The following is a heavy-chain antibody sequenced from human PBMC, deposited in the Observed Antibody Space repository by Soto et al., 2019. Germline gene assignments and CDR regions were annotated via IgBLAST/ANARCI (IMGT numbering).Heavy chain of an antibody. V-gene: IGHV3-23*01. Sequence: GGSLRLSCAASGFTFSSYAMSWVRQAPGKGLEWVSAISGSGGSTYYADSVKGRFTISRDNSKNTLYLQMNSLRAEDTAVYYCAKAPYYDILTGLPPNDYWGQGTLVTVSS. J-gene: IGHJ4*02. CDR1: GFTFSSYA. CDR2: ISGSGGST. CDR3: AKAPYYDILTGLPPNDY. D-gene: IGHD3-9*01.